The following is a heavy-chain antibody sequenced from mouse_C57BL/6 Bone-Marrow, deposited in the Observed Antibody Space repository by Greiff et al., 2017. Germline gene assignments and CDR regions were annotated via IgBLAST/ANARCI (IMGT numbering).Heavy chain of an antibody. J-gene: IGHJ1*03. Sequence: EVKLMESGGDLVKPGGSLKLSCAASGFTFSSYGMSWVRQTPDKRLEWVATISSGGSYPYYPASVKGRFTISRDNAKNTLYLQMSSLKSENTAMYYGAREANLLWYWYFDVWGTGTTVTVSS. CDR1: GFTFSSYG. D-gene: IGHD2-1*01. V-gene: IGHV5-6*01. CDR2: ISSGGSYP. CDR3: AREANLLWYWYFDV.